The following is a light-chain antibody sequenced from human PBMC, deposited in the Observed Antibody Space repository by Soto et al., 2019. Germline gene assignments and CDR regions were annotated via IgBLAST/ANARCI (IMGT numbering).Light chain of an antibody. Sequence: SYELTQPPSVSVAPGKTARITCGGNNIGSESVHWYQQKPGQAPVLVIYYDSDRPSGIPERFSGSNSGNTATLTISRVEAGDEADYYCQVWDSTSDAVVFGGRTKLTVL. CDR2: YDS. CDR3: QVWDSTSDAVV. V-gene: IGLV3-21*04. CDR1: NIGSES. J-gene: IGLJ2*01.